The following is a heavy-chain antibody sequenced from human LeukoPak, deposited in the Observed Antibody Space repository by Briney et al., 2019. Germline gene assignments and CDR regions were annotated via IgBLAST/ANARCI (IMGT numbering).Heavy chain of an antibody. D-gene: IGHD3-9*01. V-gene: IGHV1-69*13. J-gene: IGHJ4*02. Sequence: ASVKVSCKASGGTFSSYAISWVRQAPGQGLEWMGGTIPIFGTANYAQKFQGRVTITADESTSTAYMELSSLRSEDTAVYYCARVNDILTGYFFDYWGQGTLVTVSS. CDR2: TIPIFGTA. CDR1: GGTFSSYA. CDR3: ARVNDILTGYFFDY.